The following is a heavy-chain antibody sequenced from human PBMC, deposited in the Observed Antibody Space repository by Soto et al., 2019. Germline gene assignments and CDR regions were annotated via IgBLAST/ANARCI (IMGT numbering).Heavy chain of an antibody. CDR1: GYSFTSYW. V-gene: IGHV5-51*01. J-gene: IGHJ6*02. Sequence: PGESLKISCKGSGYSFTSYWIGWVRQMPGKGLEWMGIIYPGDSDTRYSPSFQGQVTISADKSISTAYLQWSSLKASDTAMYYCARLGDIVVVPAAIRYYYYGMDVWGQGTTVTVSS. D-gene: IGHD2-2*01. CDR2: IYPGDSDT. CDR3: ARLGDIVVVPAAIRYYYYGMDV.